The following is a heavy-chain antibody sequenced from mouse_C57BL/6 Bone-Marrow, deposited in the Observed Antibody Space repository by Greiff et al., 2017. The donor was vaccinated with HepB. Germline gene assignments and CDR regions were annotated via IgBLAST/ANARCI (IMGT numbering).Heavy chain of an antibody. J-gene: IGHJ3*01. CDR3: ARTTGRAWFAY. CDR2: INPSSGYT. CDR1: GYTFTSYT. V-gene: IGHV1-4*01. Sequence: QVQLQQSGAELARPGASVKMSCKASGYTFTSYTMHWVKQRPGQGLEWIGYINPSSGYTKYNQKFKDKATLTADKSSSTAYMQLSSLTSEDSAVYYCARTTGRAWFAYWGQGTLVTVSA. D-gene: IGHD6-1*01.